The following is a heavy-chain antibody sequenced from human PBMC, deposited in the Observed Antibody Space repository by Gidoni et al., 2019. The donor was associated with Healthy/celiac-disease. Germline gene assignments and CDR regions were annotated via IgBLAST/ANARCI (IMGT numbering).Heavy chain of an antibody. J-gene: IGHJ4*02. Sequence: EVQLLESGGGLVQPGGSLHLSCAASRFPFTSYPMSWVRQAPGKGLEWVSAISGSGGSTYYADSVKGRFTISRDNSKNTLYLQMNSLRAEDTAVYYCAKDESDIVATITGPFDYWGQGTLVTVSS. CDR3: AKDESDIVATITGPFDY. V-gene: IGHV3-23*01. CDR2: ISGSGGST. CDR1: RFPFTSYP. D-gene: IGHD5-12*01.